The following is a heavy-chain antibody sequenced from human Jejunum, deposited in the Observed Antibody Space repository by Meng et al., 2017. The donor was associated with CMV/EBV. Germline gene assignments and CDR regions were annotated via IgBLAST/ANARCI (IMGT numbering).Heavy chain of an antibody. J-gene: IGHJ3*01. V-gene: IGHV3-23*01. CDR2: IGDSGANK. CDR3: ARALGLGAVMPNYDAFDL. D-gene: IGHD6-19*01. Sequence: SGGGKAPGKGLEWVTEIGDSGANKKYAGSVKGRFTIYRENSNNTLYLQMHSLRAEDTAVYYCARALGLGAVMPNYDAFDLWGQGTVVTVSS.